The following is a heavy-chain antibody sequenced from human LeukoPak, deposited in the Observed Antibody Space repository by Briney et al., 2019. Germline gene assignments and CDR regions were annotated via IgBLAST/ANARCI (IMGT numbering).Heavy chain of an antibody. V-gene: IGHV1-18*01. CDR3: ASRIDYDGQYPYSNY. CDR1: GYTFTKSG. CDR2: ISTNKGNT. D-gene: IGHD4-23*01. J-gene: IGHJ4*02. Sequence: ASVKVSCKASGYTFTKSGISWVRQAPGQGPEWMGWISTNKGNTNYAQKFQGRVTLTTETSTSTAYMELRSLTSDDTAIYYCASRIDYDGQYPYSNYWGQGTLVTVSS.